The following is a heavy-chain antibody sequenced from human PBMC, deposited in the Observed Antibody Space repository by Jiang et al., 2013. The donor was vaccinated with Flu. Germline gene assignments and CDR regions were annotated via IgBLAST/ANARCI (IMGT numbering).Heavy chain of an antibody. Sequence: LLKPSETLSLTCTVSGGSISSYYWSWIRQPPGKGLEWIGYIYYSGSTNYNPSLKSRVTISVDTSKNQFSLKLSSVTAADTAVYYCARLLGSSSWYLPLDAFDIWGQGTMVTVSS. V-gene: IGHV4-59*01. D-gene: IGHD6-13*01. J-gene: IGHJ3*02. CDR1: GGSISSYY. CDR2: IYYSGST. CDR3: ARLLGSSSWYLPLDAFDI.